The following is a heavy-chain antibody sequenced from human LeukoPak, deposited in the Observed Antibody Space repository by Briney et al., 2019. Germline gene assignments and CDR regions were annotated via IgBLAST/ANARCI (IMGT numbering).Heavy chain of an antibody. CDR1: GFTFSSYA. CDR3: AKVGTTSGWYGAFDY. Sequence: GGFLRLSCAASGFTFSSYAMSWVRQALGKGLEWVSTISGSGDNTYYADSVEGRFTISRDNSRNTLYLQMNSLRAEDTAVYYCAKVGTTSGWYGAFDYWGQGTLVTVSS. V-gene: IGHV3-23*01. CDR2: ISGSGDNT. J-gene: IGHJ4*02. D-gene: IGHD6-19*01.